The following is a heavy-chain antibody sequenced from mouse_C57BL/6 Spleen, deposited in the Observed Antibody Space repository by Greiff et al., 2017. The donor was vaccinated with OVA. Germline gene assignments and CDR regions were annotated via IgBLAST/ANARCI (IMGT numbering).Heavy chain of an antibody. Sequence: EVQLVESEGGLVQPGSSMKLSCTASGFTFSDYYMAWVRQVPEKGLEWVANINYDGSSTYYLHTLKSSSIISRDNAKNILYLQMSSLKSEDTATDYCASAYYYYEYYLAYWGQGTPLTVSS. CDR2: INYDGSST. CDR1: GFTFSDYY. D-gene: IGHD2-4*01. CDR3: ASAYYYYEYYLAY. J-gene: IGHJ2*01. V-gene: IGHV5-16*01.